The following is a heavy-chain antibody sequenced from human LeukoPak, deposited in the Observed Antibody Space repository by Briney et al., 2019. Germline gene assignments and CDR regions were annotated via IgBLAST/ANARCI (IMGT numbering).Heavy chain of an antibody. J-gene: IGHJ5*02. CDR1: GYTLTELS. V-gene: IGHV1-24*01. CDR3: ATRSLYGSGSYYDFVNWFDP. CDR2: FDPEDGET. D-gene: IGHD3-10*01. Sequence: ASVKVSCKVSGYTLTELSMHWVRQAPGKGLEWMGGFDPEDGETIYAQKFQGRVTMTEDTSTDTAYMELSSLRSEDTAVYYCATRSLYGSGSYYDFVNWFDPWGQGTLVTVSS.